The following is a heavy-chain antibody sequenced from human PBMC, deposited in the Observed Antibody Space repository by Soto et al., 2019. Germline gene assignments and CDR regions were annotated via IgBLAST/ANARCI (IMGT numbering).Heavy chain of an antibody. J-gene: IGHJ5*02. V-gene: IGHV4-59*01. Sequence: SETLSLTCTVSGGSISSYYWSWIRQPPGKGLEWIGYIYYSGSTNYNPSLKSRVTISVDTSKNQFSLKLSSVTAADTAVYYCARDRVATIFGVVIIGEFDPWGQGTLVTVSS. D-gene: IGHD3-3*01. CDR3: ARDRVATIFGVVIIGEFDP. CDR1: GGSISSYY. CDR2: IYYSGST.